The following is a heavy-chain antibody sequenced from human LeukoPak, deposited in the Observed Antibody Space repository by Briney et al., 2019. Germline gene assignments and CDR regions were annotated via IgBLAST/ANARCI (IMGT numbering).Heavy chain of an antibody. CDR3: ARDHRTYGMDV. CDR1: GFTFSSYA. CDR2: ISSNGDST. Sequence: QAGGSLRLSCAASGFTFSSYAIHWVRQAPGKGLEYVSVISSNGDSTYYANSVKGRFTISRDNSKNTLYLQMGSLRAEDMAAYYCARDHRTYGMDVWGQGTTVTVSS. D-gene: IGHD3-16*02. V-gene: IGHV3-64*01. J-gene: IGHJ6*02.